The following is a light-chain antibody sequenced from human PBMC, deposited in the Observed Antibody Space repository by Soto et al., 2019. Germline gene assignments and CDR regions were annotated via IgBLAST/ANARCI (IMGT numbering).Light chain of an antibody. V-gene: IGLV1-40*01. Sequence: QSVLTQPPSVSGAPGQRGTISCTGSSSNIGAGYDVHWYQQLPGTAPKLLIYGNSNRPSGVPDRFSGSKSGTSASLAITGLRAEDEADYYCQSYHSSLSGDVVFGGGTKLTVL. CDR2: GNS. J-gene: IGLJ2*01. CDR1: SSNIGAGYD. CDR3: QSYHSSLSGDVV.